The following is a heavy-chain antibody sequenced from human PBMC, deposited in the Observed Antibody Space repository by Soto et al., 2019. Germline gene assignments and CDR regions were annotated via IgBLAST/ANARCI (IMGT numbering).Heavy chain of an antibody. CDR3: AKGDNLGPKTGYAFDP. CDR2: TYFRSKWYN. Sequence: PSQPLSLPCSISGDSVSSKTASWKWISQSPSRGLEWLGRTYFRSKWYNDYAVSVKSRIIINPDTSNNQFSLQLNSVTPEDTAVYFCAKGDNLGPKTGYAFDPWGQGIMVTVSS. D-gene: IGHD5-12*01. CDR1: GDSVSSKTAS. J-gene: IGHJ5*02. V-gene: IGHV6-1*01.